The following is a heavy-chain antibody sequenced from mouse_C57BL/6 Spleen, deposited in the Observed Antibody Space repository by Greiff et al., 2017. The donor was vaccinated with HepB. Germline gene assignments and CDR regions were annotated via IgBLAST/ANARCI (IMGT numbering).Heavy chain of an antibody. CDR3: AGGAQTRPWYFDV. CDR2: IDPSDSYT. V-gene: IGHV1-69*01. CDR1: GYTFTSYW. Sequence: VQLQQPGAELVMPGASVKLSCKASGYTFTSYWMHWVKQRPGQGLEWIGEIDPSDSYTNYNQKFKGKSTLTVDKSSSTAYMQLSSLTSEDSAVYYCAGGAQTRPWYFDVWGTGTTVTVSS. J-gene: IGHJ1*03.